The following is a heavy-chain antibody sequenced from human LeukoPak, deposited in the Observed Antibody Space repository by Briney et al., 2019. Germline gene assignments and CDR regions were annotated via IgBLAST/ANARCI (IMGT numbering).Heavy chain of an antibody. J-gene: IGHJ4*02. D-gene: IGHD2-2*02. CDR3: ARDRNTKNIVVVPAAI. V-gene: IGHV3-21*01. CDR1: GFTFSSYS. Sequence: KPGGSLRLSCAASGFTFSSYSMNWVRQAPGKGLEWVSSISSSSGYIYYADSVKGRFTISRDNAKNSLYLQMNSLRAEDTAVYYCARDRNTKNIVVVPAAIWGQGTLVTVSS. CDR2: ISSSSGYI.